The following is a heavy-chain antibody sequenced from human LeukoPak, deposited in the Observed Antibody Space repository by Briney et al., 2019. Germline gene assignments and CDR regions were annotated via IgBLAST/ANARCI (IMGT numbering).Heavy chain of an antibody. CDR3: ARGLMGGYPRFDY. CDR1: GSTFSSYG. CDR2: ISYDGSNK. V-gene: IGHV3-30*03. D-gene: IGHD3-22*01. J-gene: IGHJ4*02. Sequence: GRSLRLSCAASGSTFSSYGMHWVRQAPGKGLEWVAVISYDGSNKYYADSVKGRFTISRDNAKNSLYLQMNSLKAEDTALYYCARGLMGGYPRFDYWGQGTLVTVSS.